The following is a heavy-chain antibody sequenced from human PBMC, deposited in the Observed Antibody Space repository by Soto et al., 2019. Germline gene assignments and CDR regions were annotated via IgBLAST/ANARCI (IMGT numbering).Heavy chain of an antibody. Sequence: GGSLRLSCAASGFTFSSYWMSWVRQAPGKGLEWVANIKQDGSEKYYVDSVKGRFTISRDNAKNSLYLQMNSLRAEDTAVYYCARDGPDGRLWFGELLRWFDPWGQGTLVTVSS. V-gene: IGHV3-7*01. J-gene: IGHJ5*02. D-gene: IGHD3-10*01. CDR1: GFTFSSYW. CDR3: ARDGPDGRLWFGELLRWFDP. CDR2: IKQDGSEK.